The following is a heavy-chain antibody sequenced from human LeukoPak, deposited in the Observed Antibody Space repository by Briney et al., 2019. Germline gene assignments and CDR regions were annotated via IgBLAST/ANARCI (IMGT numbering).Heavy chain of an antibody. D-gene: IGHD4-23*01. CDR2: IYCNDDK. Sequence: SGPTLVKPTQTLTLTCTFSGFSLSTSGVGVGWIRQPPGKALEWLALIYCNDDKRYSPSLKSRLTITKDTSKNQVVLTMTNMDPVDTATYYCAHRQSYGGNTPFDYCGQGTLVTVSS. V-gene: IGHV2-5*01. J-gene: IGHJ4*02. CDR1: GFSLSTSGVG. CDR3: AHRQSYGGNTPFDY.